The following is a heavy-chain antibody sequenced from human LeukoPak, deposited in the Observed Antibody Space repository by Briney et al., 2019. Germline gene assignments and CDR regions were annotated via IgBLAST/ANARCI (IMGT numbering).Heavy chain of an antibody. V-gene: IGHV4-34*01. CDR1: GGSFSGYY. J-gene: IGHJ4*02. D-gene: IGHD3-22*01. Sequence: ESSETLSLTCAVYGGSFSGYYWSWIRQPPGKGLEWIREINHSGSTNYNPSLKSRVTISVDTSKNQFSLKLSSVTAADTAVYYCARARTYYYDSSGPYYFDYWGQGTLVTVSS. CDR3: ARARTYYYDSSGPYYFDY. CDR2: INHSGST.